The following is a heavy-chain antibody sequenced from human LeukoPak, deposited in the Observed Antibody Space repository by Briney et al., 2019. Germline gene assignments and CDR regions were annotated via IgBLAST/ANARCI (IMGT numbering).Heavy chain of an antibody. CDR2: ISWNSGSI. CDR1: GFTFDDYA. Sequence: GGSLRLFCAASGFTFDDYAMHWVRQAPGKGLEWVSGISWNSGSIAYADSVKGRFTISRDNAKNSLYLQMNSLRAEDTALYYCAKGCYYDGPAWGQGTLVTVSS. CDR3: AKGCYYDGPA. D-gene: IGHD3-22*01. J-gene: IGHJ5*02. V-gene: IGHV3-9*01.